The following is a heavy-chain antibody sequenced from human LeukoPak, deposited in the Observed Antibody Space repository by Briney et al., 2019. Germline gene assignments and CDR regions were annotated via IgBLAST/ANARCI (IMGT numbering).Heavy chain of an antibody. Sequence: GGSRRLSCAASGFTFSSYSMNWVRQAAGKGLGWVSSISSSSSYIYYADSVKGRFTITRDNAKNSLYLQMNSLRAEDTAVYYCARDLGTGDLSWFDPWGQGTLVTVSS. CDR2: ISSSSSYI. V-gene: IGHV3-21*01. D-gene: IGHD7-27*01. CDR1: GFTFSSYS. J-gene: IGHJ5*02. CDR3: ARDLGTGDLSWFDP.